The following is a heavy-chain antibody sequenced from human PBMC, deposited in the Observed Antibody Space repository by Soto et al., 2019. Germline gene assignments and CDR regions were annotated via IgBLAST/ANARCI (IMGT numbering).Heavy chain of an antibody. Sequence: QITLKESGPTLVRPTQPLTLTCSFSGFSLSPSGVGLGWFGQPPGRAPQWLELIYWDDDKRYSPSLRSRLAITKDTSKNQVVLTMTNVDPADTATYYCTHTGNYNLLLIDFWGQGTLVTVSS. CDR1: GFSLSPSGVG. J-gene: IGHJ4*02. CDR3: THTGNYNLLLIDF. V-gene: IGHV2-5*02. CDR2: IYWDDDK. D-gene: IGHD3-10*01.